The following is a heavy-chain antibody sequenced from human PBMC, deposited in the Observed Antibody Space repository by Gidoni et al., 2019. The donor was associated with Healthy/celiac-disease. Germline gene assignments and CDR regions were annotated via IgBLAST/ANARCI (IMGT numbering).Heavy chain of an antibody. D-gene: IGHD2-8*01. V-gene: IGHV3-11*05. CDR1: GFPFSDYY. CDR3: AREGYCTNGVCYSGGRYFDY. CDR2: ISSSSSYT. J-gene: IGHJ4*02. Sequence: QVQLVASGGGLVKPGGSLRLSCAASGFPFSDYYMSWIRQAPGKGLEWVSYISSSSSYTNYADSVKGRFTISRDNAKNSLYLQMNSLRAEDTAVYYCAREGYCTNGVCYSGGRYFDYWGQGTLVTVSS.